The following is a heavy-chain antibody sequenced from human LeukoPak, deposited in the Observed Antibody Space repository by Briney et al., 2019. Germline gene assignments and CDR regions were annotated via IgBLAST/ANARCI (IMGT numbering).Heavy chain of an antibody. J-gene: IGHJ5*02. CDR3: ARGGYNWDTDAGWFDP. D-gene: IGHD1/OR15-1a*01. Sequence: HTGGSLRLSCAAAGFTFSSYAMHWVRQVAGKGLEWVSGISGSGESKFYADSVKGRFTVSRDNSKNTLYLQMNSLRVEDTAVYYCARGGYNWDTDAGWFDPWGVGTLVTVSS. V-gene: IGHV3-23*01. CDR1: GFTFSSYA. CDR2: ISGSGESK.